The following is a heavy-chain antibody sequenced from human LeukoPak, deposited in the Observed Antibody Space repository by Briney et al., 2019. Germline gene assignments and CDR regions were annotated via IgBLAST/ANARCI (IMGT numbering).Heavy chain of an antibody. J-gene: IGHJ4*02. D-gene: IGHD3-22*01. CDR2: INQDGSEK. V-gene: IGHV3-7*03. CDR1: GFTFSNYW. Sequence: GGSLRLSCAASGFTFSNYWMSWVRQAPGKGLEWVANINQDGSEKYYADSVKGRFTISRDNARNSLYLQMNSLRAEDTALYYCAKAQGGDSSGYDYFDYWGQGTLVTVSS. CDR3: AKAQGGDSSGYDYFDY.